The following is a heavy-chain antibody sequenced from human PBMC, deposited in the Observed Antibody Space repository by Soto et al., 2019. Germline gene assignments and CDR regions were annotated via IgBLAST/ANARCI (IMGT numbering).Heavy chain of an antibody. CDR1: GGTFSSYA. CDR3: ARVSGSAVAGLYYFDY. CDR2: IIPIFGTA. J-gene: IGHJ4*02. V-gene: IGHV1-69*13. D-gene: IGHD6-19*01. Sequence: SVKVSCKASGGTFSSYAISWVRQAPGQGLEWMGGIIPIFGTANYAQKFQGRVTITADESTSTAYMELSSLRSEDTAMYYCARVSGSAVAGLYYFDYWGQGTLVTVSS.